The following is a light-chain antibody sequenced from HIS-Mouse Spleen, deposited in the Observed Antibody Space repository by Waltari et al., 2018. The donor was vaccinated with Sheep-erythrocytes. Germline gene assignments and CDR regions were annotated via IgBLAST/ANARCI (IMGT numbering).Light chain of an antibody. CDR3: QQSYSTPPLT. J-gene: IGKJ4*01. Sequence: DIQMTQSPSSLSASVGDRVTITCRASQSISSYLNWYQQKPGKAPKLLIYAASSLQSGVPSRFSGSGSATDFTLTISSLQPKDFATYYCQQSYSTPPLTFGGGTKVEIK. CDR2: AAS. CDR1: QSISSY. V-gene: IGKV1-39*01.